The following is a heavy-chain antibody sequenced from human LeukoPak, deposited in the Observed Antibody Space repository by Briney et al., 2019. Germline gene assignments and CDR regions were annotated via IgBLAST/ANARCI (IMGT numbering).Heavy chain of an antibody. CDR1: GYTFSSHG. V-gene: IGHV1-18*01. D-gene: IGHD4-17*01. Sequence: GASVKVSCKASGYTFSSHGINWVRQAPGQGLEWMGWISPYNGNTKYAEKVQGRVTITTDTSTSTAYMELRSLNSDDTAVYYCARDQRGYGDSTGASKWIDPWGQGTLVTVSS. CDR3: ARDQRGYGDSTGASKWIDP. CDR2: ISPYNGNT. J-gene: IGHJ5*02.